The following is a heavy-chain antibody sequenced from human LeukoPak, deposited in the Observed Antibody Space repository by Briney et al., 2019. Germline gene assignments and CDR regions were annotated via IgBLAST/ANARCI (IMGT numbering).Heavy chain of an antibody. CDR2: IWYDGSNK. CDR1: GFTFSSYA. D-gene: IGHD1-14*01. J-gene: IGHJ6*02. CDR3: AREPYRRAPNYYYYGMDV. Sequence: GGSLRLSCAASGFTFSSYAMSWVRQAPGKGLEWVAVIWYDGSNKYYADSVKGRFTISRDNSKNTLYLQMNSLRAEDTAVYYCAREPYRRAPNYYYYGMDVWGQGTTVTVSS. V-gene: IGHV3-33*08.